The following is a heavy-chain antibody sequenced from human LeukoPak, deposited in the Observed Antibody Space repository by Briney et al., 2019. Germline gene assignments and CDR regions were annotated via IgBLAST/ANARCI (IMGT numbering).Heavy chain of an antibody. Sequence: PSETLSLTCAVYGGSFSGYYWSWIRQPPGKGLEWIGEINHSGSTNYNPSLKSRITISVDTSKNHFSLKLSSVTAADTAVYYCARGSGSYYRDLSLVYWGQGTLVTVSS. J-gene: IGHJ4*02. V-gene: IGHV4-34*01. CDR3: ARGSGSYYRDLSLVY. CDR2: INHSGST. D-gene: IGHD1-26*01. CDR1: GGSFSGYY.